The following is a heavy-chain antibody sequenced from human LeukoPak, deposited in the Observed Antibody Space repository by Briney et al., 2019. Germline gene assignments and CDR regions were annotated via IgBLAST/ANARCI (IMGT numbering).Heavy chain of an antibody. CDR1: GGSFSGYY. D-gene: IGHD3-9*01. CDR2: INHSGST. CDR3: ARLPQPSDILTAYANSFDY. J-gene: IGHJ4*02. Sequence: SETLSLTCAVYGGSFSGYYWSWIRQPPGKGLEWIGEINHSGSTNYNPSLKSRVTISVDTSKNQFSLKLSSVTAADTAVYYCARLPQPSDILTAYANSFDYWGRGSLVTVSS. V-gene: IGHV4-34*01.